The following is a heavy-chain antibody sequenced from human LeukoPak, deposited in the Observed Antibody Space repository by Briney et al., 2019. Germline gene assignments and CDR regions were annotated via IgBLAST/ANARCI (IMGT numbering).Heavy chain of an antibody. CDR1: GFTFNSYA. Sequence: PGGSLRLSCAASGFTFNSYAMAWVRQPPEKGLEWVSSITDNGINTYYADSVKGRFTISRDNSKNTLYLQMNSLRAEDTAVYCCAKGLRGNYDYWRQGTLVTVSS. D-gene: IGHD1-26*01. CDR3: AKGLRGNYDY. J-gene: IGHJ4*02. V-gene: IGHV3-23*01. CDR2: ITDNGINT.